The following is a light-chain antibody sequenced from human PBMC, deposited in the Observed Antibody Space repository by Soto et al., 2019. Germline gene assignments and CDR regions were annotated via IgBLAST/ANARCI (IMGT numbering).Light chain of an antibody. CDR1: SSNIGSNT. Sequence: QSVLTQPPSASGTPGQRVTISCSGSSSNIGSNTANWYQQVPGTAPKLLIDSNNQRPSGVPDRFSGSKSGTSASLAISGLQCEDEADYYCAAWDDSLNGVVFGGGTKLTVL. V-gene: IGLV1-44*01. CDR2: SNN. J-gene: IGLJ2*01. CDR3: AAWDDSLNGVV.